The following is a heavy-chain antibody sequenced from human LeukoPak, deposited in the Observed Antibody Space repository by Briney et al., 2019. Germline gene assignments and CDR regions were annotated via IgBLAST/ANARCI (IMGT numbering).Heavy chain of an antibody. CDR2: ITPLFGTA. Sequence: GASVKVSCKASGGTFSKYTISWVRQRPGQGLEWMGGITPLFGTANYAQKFQGRVTITADESTSTAYMELSSLRSEDTAVYYCANEIAAAPDRLWFDPWGQGTLVTVSS. V-gene: IGHV1-69*13. CDR1: GGTFSKYT. CDR3: ANEIAAAPDRLWFDP. D-gene: IGHD6-13*01. J-gene: IGHJ5*02.